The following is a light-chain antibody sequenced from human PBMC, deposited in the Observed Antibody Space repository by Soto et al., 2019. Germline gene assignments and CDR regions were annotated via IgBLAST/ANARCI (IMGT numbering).Light chain of an antibody. CDR3: QQANSFPLT. CDR2: TTS. V-gene: IGKV1D-12*01. J-gene: IGKJ4*01. CDR1: QGINNW. Sequence: DVQMTQSPSSVSASVGDRVTITCRARQGINNWLAWYQQKPGKAPKLLIYTTSNLQTGVPSRFSGSGSGTDFTLTISSLQPEDFATYYCQQANSFPLTFGGGTKVEIK.